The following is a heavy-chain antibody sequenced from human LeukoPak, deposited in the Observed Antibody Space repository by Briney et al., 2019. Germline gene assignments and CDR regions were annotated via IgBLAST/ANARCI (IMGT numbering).Heavy chain of an antibody. CDR3: AREQADSSGYYPFDY. Sequence: SETLSLTCTVSSGSIKNSNYYWGWIRQPPGKGLEWIGSIFYDGSADYHPSLKSRVTISVDTSKNQFSLKLSSVTAADTAVYYCAREQADSSGYYPFDYWGQGTLVTVSS. V-gene: IGHV4-39*07. CDR2: IFYDGSA. J-gene: IGHJ4*02. D-gene: IGHD3-22*01. CDR1: SGSIKNSNYY.